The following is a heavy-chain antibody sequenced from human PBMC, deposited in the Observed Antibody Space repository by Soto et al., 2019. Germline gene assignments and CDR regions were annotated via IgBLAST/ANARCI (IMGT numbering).Heavy chain of an antibody. CDR2: INPNSGGT. J-gene: IGHJ4*02. CDR1: GYTFTGYY. D-gene: IGHD1-26*01. CDR3: ARAPPGGAATEKFDY. V-gene: IGHV1-2*04. Sequence: ASVKVSCKASGYTFTGYYMHWGIQAPGQGLEWMGWINPNSGGTNYAQKFQGWVTMTRDTSISTAYMELSRLRSDDTAVYYCARAPPGGAATEKFDYWGQGTLVTVSS.